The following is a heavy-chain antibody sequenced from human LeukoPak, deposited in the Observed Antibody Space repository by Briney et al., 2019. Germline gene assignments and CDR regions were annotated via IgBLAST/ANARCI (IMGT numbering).Heavy chain of an antibody. J-gene: IGHJ5*02. CDR3: ASLTPIVVVVAATRTSFDP. D-gene: IGHD2-15*01. CDR2: ISSSGSTI. CDR1: GFTFSSYS. V-gene: IGHV3-48*01. Sequence: GGSLRLSCAASGFTFSSYSMNWVRQAPGKGLEWVSYISSSGSTIYYADSVKGRFTISRDNAKNSLYLQMNSLRAEDSAVYYCASLTPIVVVVAATRTSFDPWGQGTLVTVSS.